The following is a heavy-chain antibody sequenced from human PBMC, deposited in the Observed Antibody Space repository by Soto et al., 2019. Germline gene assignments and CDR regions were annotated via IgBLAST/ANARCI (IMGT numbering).Heavy chain of an antibody. Sequence: ASVKVSCKASGGTFSRYAISSGRQAPGQGLEWMGGIIPIFGTANYAQKFQGRVTITADESTSTAYVELSSLRSEDTAVYYCAXGKNLRAARHNWFDPWGQGTLVTVSS. CDR2: IIPIFGTA. CDR3: AXGKNLRAARHNWFDP. D-gene: IGHD6-6*01. CDR1: GGTFSRYA. V-gene: IGHV1-69*01. J-gene: IGHJ5*02.